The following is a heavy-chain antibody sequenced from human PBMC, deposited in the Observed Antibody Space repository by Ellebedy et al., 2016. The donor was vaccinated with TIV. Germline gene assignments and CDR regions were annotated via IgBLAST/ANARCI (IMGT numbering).Heavy chain of an antibody. CDR2: ISYDGSNK. D-gene: IGHD2-21*02. CDR3: ARDGDENCGGDCYYYYYGMDV. J-gene: IGHJ6*02. V-gene: IGHV3-30-3*01. Sequence: LGGSLRLSCAASGFTFSSYAMHWVRQAPGKGLEWVAVISYDGSNKYYADSVKGRFTISRDNSKNTLYLQMNSRRAEDTAVYYCARDGDENCGGDCYYYYYGMDVWGQGTTVTVPS. CDR1: GFTFSSYA.